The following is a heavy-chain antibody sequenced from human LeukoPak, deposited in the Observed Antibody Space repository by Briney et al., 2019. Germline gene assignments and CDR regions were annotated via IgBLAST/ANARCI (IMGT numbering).Heavy chain of an antibody. Sequence: PSETLSLTCTVSGDSIIINDHYWAWIRPPPGEGLEWIGSIHYTGTAYYNPSLKNRVTISVDTSKSQFSLKLSSVTAADTAVYYCARRYYYGFRAFDIWGQGTMVTVSS. V-gene: IGHV4-39*07. CDR3: ARRYYYGFRAFDI. D-gene: IGHD3-10*01. CDR1: GDSIIINDHY. J-gene: IGHJ3*02. CDR2: IHYTGTA.